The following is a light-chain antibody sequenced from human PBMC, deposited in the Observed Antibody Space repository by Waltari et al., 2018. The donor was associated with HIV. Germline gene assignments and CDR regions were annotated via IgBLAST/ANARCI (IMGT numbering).Light chain of an antibody. V-gene: IGKV1-33*01. CDR3: QQYDNPPL. CDR2: DAS. J-gene: IGKJ3*01. Sequence: DIQMTQSQSSLSASVGDRVTITCQASQDISNYLNWYQQKPGKAPKLLIYDASNLETGVPSRFSGSGSGTDFTFTISSLQPEDIATYYCQQYDNPPLFGPGTKVDIK. CDR1: QDISNY.